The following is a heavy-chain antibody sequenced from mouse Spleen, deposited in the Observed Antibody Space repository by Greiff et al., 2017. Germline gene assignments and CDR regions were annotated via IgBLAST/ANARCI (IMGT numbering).Heavy chain of an antibody. Sequence: QVQLQQSGPGLVAPSQSLSITCTISGFSLTSYGVHWVRQPPGKGLEWLVVIWSDGITTYNSALKSRLSISKDNSKSQVFLKMNSLQTDDTAMYYCARADYDGGAWFAYWGQGTLVTVSA. CDR2: IWSDGIT. D-gene: IGHD2-4*01. CDR3: ARADYDGGAWFAY. J-gene: IGHJ3*01. V-gene: IGHV2-6-1*01. CDR1: GFSLTSYG.